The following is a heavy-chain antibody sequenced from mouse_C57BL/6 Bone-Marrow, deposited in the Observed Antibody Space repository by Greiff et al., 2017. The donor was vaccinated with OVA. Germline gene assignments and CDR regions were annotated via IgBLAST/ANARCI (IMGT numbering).Heavy chain of an antibody. V-gene: IGHV5-2*01. CDR1: EYDFPSHD. CDR3: ARHRDSYWYFDV. CDR2: INSDGGST. D-gene: IGHD2-13*01. J-gene: IGHJ1*03. Sequence: EVQGVESGGGLVQPGESLKLSCESNEYDFPSHDMSWVRKTPEKRLELVAAINSDGGSTYYPDNMQRRVIISRDNTKKTLYLQMSSLRSEDTALDYCARHRDSYWYFDVWGTGTTVTVSS.